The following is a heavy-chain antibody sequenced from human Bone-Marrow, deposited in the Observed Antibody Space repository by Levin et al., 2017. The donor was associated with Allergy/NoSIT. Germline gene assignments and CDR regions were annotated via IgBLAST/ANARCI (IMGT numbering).Heavy chain of an antibody. CDR2: ITNTGTTI. CDR3: VRAKPPSWEPLNFDF. Sequence: AGGSLRLSCAASGFTFSDYYMSWIRQAPGKGLEWISYITNTGTTIYYADSVKGRFTISRDNSQNIVYLHMTNLRDDDTAVYYCVRAKPPSWEPLNFDFWGQGSLVTVSS. CDR1: GFTFSDYY. V-gene: IGHV3-11*01. J-gene: IGHJ4*02. D-gene: IGHD1-26*01.